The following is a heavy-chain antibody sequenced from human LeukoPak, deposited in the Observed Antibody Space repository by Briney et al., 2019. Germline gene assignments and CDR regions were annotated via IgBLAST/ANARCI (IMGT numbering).Heavy chain of an antibody. V-gene: IGHV3-30*02. CDR1: GFTFSTYG. Sequence: GGSLRLSCAASGFTFSTYGMHWVRQAPGEGLEWVAFIRYDGSNKYYTDSVKGRFTISRDDSKSTLYLQMNSLRAEHTTVYFCCTESCKNSRGRHYYYYYMDVGGKGTTVTVSS. J-gene: IGHJ6*03. D-gene: IGHD2/OR15-2a*01. CDR3: CTESCKNSRGRHYYYYYMDV. CDR2: IRYDGSNK.